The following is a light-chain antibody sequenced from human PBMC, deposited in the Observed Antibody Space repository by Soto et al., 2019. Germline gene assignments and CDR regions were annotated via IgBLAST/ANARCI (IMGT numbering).Light chain of an antibody. CDR2: DAS. V-gene: IGKV3-15*01. Sequence: EIVMTQSPATLSVSPGERAALSCRASQSVSSNFASYRQKPGQAPRLLIYDASTRATGVPARFSGSGSGTDFTLTISSLQSEDFAVYYCQQYNNWPYTFGQGTKLEIK. CDR3: QQYNNWPYT. J-gene: IGKJ2*01. CDR1: QSVSSN.